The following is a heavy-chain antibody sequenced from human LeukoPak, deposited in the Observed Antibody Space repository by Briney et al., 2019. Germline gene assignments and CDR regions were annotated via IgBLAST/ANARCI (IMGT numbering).Heavy chain of an antibody. J-gene: IGHJ5*02. CDR2: IYYSGST. Sequence: SETLSLTCTVSGGSISSYYWSWIRQPPGKGLEWIGYIYYSGSTNYNPSLKSRVTISVDTSKNQFSLKLSSVTAADTAVYYCAGARRGSSGWYHWFDPWGQGTLVTVSS. CDR3: AGARRGSSGWYHWFDP. CDR1: GGSISSYY. D-gene: IGHD6-19*01. V-gene: IGHV4-59*12.